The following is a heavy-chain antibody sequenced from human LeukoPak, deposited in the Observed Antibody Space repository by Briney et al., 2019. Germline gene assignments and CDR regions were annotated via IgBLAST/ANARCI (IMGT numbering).Heavy chain of an antibody. CDR3: ASSIGGYCSGSSCYRPYYYYYYMDV. J-gene: IGHJ6*03. CDR2: IYHSGST. Sequence: SETLSLTCTVSGYSISSGYYWGWIRQPPGKGLEWIGSIYHSGSTYYNPSLKSRVTISVDTSKNQFSLKLSSVTAADTAVYYCASSIGGYCSGSSCYRPYYYYYYMDVWGKGTTVTVSS. V-gene: IGHV4-38-2*02. D-gene: IGHD2-15*01. CDR1: GYSISSGYY.